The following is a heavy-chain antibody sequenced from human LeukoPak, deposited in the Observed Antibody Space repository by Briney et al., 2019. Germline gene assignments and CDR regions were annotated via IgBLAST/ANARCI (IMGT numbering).Heavy chain of an antibody. CDR2: IYPRDSDT. CDR3: ARIPKVDSSMARYSDY. CDR1: GYSFTTYW. J-gene: IGHJ4*02. D-gene: IGHD5-18*01. Sequence: GESLKISCKGSGYSFTTYWIAWGRQMPGKGLEWMGIIYPRDSDTRYSPPFQGQVSISADKSINTAYLQWSSLKASDTAMYYCARIPKVDSSMARYSDYWGQGTLVTVSS. V-gene: IGHV5-51*01.